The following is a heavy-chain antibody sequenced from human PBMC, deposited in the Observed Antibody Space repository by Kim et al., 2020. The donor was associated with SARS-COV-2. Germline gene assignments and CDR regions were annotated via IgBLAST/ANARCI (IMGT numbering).Heavy chain of an antibody. Sequence: GGSLRLSCAASGFTFSSYGMHWVRQAPGKGLEWVAVISYDGSNKYYADSVKGRFTISRDNSKNTLYLQMNSLRAEDTAVYYCALGRPGIAAAHPYYFDYWGQGTLVTVSS. J-gene: IGHJ4*02. CDR2: ISYDGSNK. D-gene: IGHD6-13*01. CDR3: ALGRPGIAAAHPYYFDY. V-gene: IGHV3-30*03. CDR1: GFTFSSYG.